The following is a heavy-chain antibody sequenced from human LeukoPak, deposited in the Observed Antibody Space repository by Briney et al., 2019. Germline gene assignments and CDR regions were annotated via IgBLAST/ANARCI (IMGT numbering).Heavy chain of an antibody. J-gene: IGHJ6*04. CDR1: GGTFSSYA. CDR3: ARHYGDTYFDGMDV. V-gene: IGHV1-69*01. D-gene: IGHD4-17*01. CDR2: IIPIFGTA. Sequence: SVKVSCKASGGTFSSYAISWVRQAPGQGLEWMGGIIPIFGTANYAQKFQGRVTITADESTSTAYMELSSLRSEDTAVYYCARHYGDTYFDGMDVWGKGATVTVSS.